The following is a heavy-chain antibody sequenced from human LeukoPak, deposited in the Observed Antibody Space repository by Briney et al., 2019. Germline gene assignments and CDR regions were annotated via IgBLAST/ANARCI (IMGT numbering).Heavy chain of an antibody. J-gene: IGHJ4*02. V-gene: IGHV1-2*02. Sequence: GASVKVSCKASGYTFTGYYMHWVRQAPGQGLEWMGWINPNSGGTNYAQKFQGRVTITADKSTSTAYMELSSLRSEDTAVYYCARAPPSGVDYWGQGTLVTVSS. CDR2: INPNSGGT. CDR3: ARAPPSGVDY. CDR1: GYTFTGYY. D-gene: IGHD3-10*01.